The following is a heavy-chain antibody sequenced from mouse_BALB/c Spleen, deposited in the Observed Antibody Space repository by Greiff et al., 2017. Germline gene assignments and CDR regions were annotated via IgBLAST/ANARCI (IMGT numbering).Heavy chain of an antibody. CDR1: GYAFTNYL. Sequence: QVQLQQSGAELVRPGTSVKVSCKASGYAFTNYLIEWVKQRPGQGLEWIGVINPGSGGTNYNEKFKGKATLTADKSSSTAYMQLSSLTSGDSAVYFCARSGDGYRAGFAYWGQGTLVTVSA. V-gene: IGHV1-54*01. CDR3: ARSGDGYRAGFAY. D-gene: IGHD2-3*01. CDR2: INPGSGGT. J-gene: IGHJ3*01.